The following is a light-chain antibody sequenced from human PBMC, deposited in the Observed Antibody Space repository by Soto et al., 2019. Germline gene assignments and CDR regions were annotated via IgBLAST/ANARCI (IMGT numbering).Light chain of an antibody. CDR2: GAS. CDR1: QSVSRNY. V-gene: IGKV3-20*01. J-gene: IGKJ2*01. Sequence: EIVLTQSPVTLSLSPGERATLSCRASQSVSRNYLAWYQQKHGQAPRLLTYGASTRATGIPDRFSGSGSGTDFTLTISRLEPEDFAVYYCQQYGSSPPYTFGQGTKVDIK. CDR3: QQYGSSPPYT.